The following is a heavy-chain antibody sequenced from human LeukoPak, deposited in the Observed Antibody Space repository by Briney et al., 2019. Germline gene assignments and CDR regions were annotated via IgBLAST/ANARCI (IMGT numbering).Heavy chain of an antibody. V-gene: IGHV3-21*01. Sequence: GGSLRLSCAASGFTFSTFAMIWVRQAPGKGLEWVSSISSGSTYIYYADSVKGRFTISRDNAKKSLHLQMNSLRVEDTALYYCARVGSSDSDYYFDYWGQGTLVTVSS. J-gene: IGHJ4*02. CDR1: GFTFSTFA. D-gene: IGHD2-2*01. CDR2: ISSGSTYI. CDR3: ARVGSSDSDYYFDY.